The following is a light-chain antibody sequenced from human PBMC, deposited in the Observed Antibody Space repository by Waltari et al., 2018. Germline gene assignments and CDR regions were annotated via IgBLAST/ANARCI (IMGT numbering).Light chain of an antibody. CDR1: SLRSYY. J-gene: IGLJ3*02. CDR3: NARDSSGTRV. Sequence: SSELTQDPAVSVALGQTVRITCQGDSLRSYYASWYQQKPGQAPVLVIYGKNNPPSGIPDRFSGSSSGNTASLTSTGAQAEDEADYYCNARDSSGTRVFGGGTKLTVL. CDR2: GKN. V-gene: IGLV3-19*01.